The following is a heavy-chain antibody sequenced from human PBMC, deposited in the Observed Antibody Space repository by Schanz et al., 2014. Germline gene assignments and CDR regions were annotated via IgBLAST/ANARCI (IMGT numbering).Heavy chain of an antibody. V-gene: IGHV3-11*04. CDR2: ISRDGTTS. CDR3: AKGRGGTSSEGLDQYYGMDV. J-gene: IGHJ6*02. Sequence: VQVVESGGGLVQPGGSLRLSCAASGFIFNDYYMNWIRQAPGKGLEWLSYISRDGTTSYYADSVKGRFTISRDNSKNMLYLQMNSLRGEDTAVYFCAKGRGGTSSEGLDQYYGMDVWGQGTTVTVSS. CDR1: GFIFNDYY. D-gene: IGHD6-6*01.